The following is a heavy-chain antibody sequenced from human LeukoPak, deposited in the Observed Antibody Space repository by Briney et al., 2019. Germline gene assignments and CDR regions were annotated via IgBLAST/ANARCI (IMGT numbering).Heavy chain of an antibody. J-gene: IGHJ4*02. D-gene: IGHD5-24*01. CDR1: GFTFSSYG. CDR2: VSGSGGNR. V-gene: IGHV3-23*01. CDR3: AKENGYKTTHFDY. Sequence: GRSLRLSCAASGFTFSSYGMHWVRQAPGKGLEWVSTVSGSGGNRYYADSVKGRFTISRDNSRNTLYLQMSSLRAEDTALYYCAKENGYKTTHFDYWGQGTLVSVSS.